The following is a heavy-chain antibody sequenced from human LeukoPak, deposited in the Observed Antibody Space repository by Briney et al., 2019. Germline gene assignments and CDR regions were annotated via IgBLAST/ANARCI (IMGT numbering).Heavy chain of an antibody. CDR2: INPNSGGT. CDR3: ARAGGIAVADSFDY. Sequence: ASVKVSFKASGYTFTVYYMHWVRQAPGQGLEWMGWINPNSGGTNYAQKFQGRVTMTRDTSISTAYMELSRLRSDDTAVYYCARAGGIAVADSFDYWGQGTLVTVSS. V-gene: IGHV1-2*02. CDR1: GYTFTVYY. J-gene: IGHJ4*02. D-gene: IGHD6-19*01.